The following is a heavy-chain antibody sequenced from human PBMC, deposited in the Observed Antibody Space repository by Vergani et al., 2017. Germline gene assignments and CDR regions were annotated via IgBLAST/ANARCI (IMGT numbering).Heavy chain of an antibody. CDR2: ISNSGSTI. J-gene: IGHJ6*03. CDR1: GFTFSNYE. Sequence: EVQLVESGGGLVQPGGSLRLSCAASGFTFSNYEMNWVRQAPGKGLEWVSHISNSGSTIYYADSVKGRFTISRDNAKNSLSLQMNSLRAEDTAVYYFARGWCSSTSCYYYYYMDVWGKGTTVTVSS. D-gene: IGHD2-2*01. V-gene: IGHV3-48*03. CDR3: ARGWCSSTSCYYYYYMDV.